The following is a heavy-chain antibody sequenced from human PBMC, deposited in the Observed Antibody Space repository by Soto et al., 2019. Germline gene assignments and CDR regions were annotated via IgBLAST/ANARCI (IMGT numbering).Heavy chain of an antibody. CDR2: INPNSGDT. Sequence: ASVKVSCKASGYTFTGYYMHWVRQAPGQGLEWMGWINPNSGDTNYAQKFQGWVTMTRDTSISTAYMELSRLRSDDTAVYYCASSRRYYYDSSGLDAFDVRAQRTTVTVSS. J-gene: IGHJ3*01. CDR1: GYTFTGYY. V-gene: IGHV1-2*04. CDR3: ASSRRYYYDSSGLDAFDV. D-gene: IGHD3-22*01.